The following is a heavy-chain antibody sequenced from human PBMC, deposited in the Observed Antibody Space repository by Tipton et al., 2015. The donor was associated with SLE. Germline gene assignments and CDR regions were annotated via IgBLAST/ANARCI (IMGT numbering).Heavy chain of an antibody. CDR2: INPTSGDT. CDR1: GYTSTFSGYY. V-gene: IGHV1-2*02. J-gene: IGHJ4*02. D-gene: IGHD2-15*01. Sequence: QVQLVQSGPEVKKPGASVKVSCQASGYTSTFSGYYIHWVRQAPGEGLEWMGWINPTSGDTDSAEKFQGRITMTRDTSITTAYMEVNRLTSDDTSVYYCAREYVGGGVDYWGQGTLVTVSS. CDR3: AREYVGGGVDY.